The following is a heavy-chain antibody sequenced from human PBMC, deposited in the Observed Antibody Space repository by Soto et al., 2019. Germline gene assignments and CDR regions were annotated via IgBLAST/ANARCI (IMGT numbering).Heavy chain of an antibody. Sequence: ASVTVSCKASGYTFTSYDINWVRPAHGQGLEWMGWMNPNSGNTGYAQKFQGRVTMTRNTFISTAYMELSSLRSEDTAVYYCARAPPWNVLYYYMDVWGKGTTVTVSS. J-gene: IGHJ6*03. CDR3: ARAPPWNVLYYYMDV. CDR2: MNPNSGNT. V-gene: IGHV1-8*02. D-gene: IGHD1-1*01. CDR1: GYTFTSYD.